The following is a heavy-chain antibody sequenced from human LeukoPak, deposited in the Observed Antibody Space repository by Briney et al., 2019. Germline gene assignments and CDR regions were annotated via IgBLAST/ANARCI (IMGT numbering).Heavy chain of an antibody. V-gene: IGHV4-38-2*02. Sequence: KASETLSLTCSVSGYSISSGNYWDWIRLPPGKGLQWIGSIYHSGSTYYNPSLKSRVTISGDTSKNPFSLKLRPVSAADTAVYYCAKGYCRGNSCYDDRGAFDYWGQGTLVTVSS. D-gene: IGHD2-2*01. CDR1: GYSISSGNY. CDR3: AKGYCRGNSCYDDRGAFDY. CDR2: IYHSGST. J-gene: IGHJ4*02.